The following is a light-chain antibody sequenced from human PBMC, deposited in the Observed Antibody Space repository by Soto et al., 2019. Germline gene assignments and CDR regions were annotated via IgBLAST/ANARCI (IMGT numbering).Light chain of an antibody. CDR3: QQYDNWPPYT. Sequence: EIVMTQSPATLSVSPGERATLSCRASQTVSSILAWYQQKPGQAPKLLIYSASTRATGIPARFSGSGSGTEFTLTISSLESEDFAVYFCQQYDNWPPYTFGQGTKVDFK. V-gene: IGKV3-15*01. J-gene: IGKJ2*01. CDR1: QTVSSI. CDR2: SAS.